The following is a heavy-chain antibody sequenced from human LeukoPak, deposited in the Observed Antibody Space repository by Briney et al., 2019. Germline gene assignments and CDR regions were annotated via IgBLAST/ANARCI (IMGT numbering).Heavy chain of an antibody. Sequence: PGRSLRLSCAASGFTFSSYGMHWVRQAPGKGLEWVAVISYDGSNKYYADSVKGRFTISRDNSKNTLYLQMNSLRAEDTAVYYCAKEIFPFSYGFDYWGQGTLVTVSS. CDR2: ISYDGSNK. V-gene: IGHV3-30*18. J-gene: IGHJ4*02. CDR3: AKEIFPFSYGFDY. CDR1: GFTFSSYG. D-gene: IGHD5-18*01.